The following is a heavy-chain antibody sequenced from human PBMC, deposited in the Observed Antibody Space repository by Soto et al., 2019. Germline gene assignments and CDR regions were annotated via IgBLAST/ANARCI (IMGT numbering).Heavy chain of an antibody. J-gene: IGHJ4*02. CDR2: ISYDGANK. D-gene: IGHD5-18*01. CDR3: ARGGYGFAKHDFDS. V-gene: IGHV3-30-3*01. Sequence: VQLVESGGGVVQPGESLRLSCAASGFTFRSYAMHWVRQAPGKGLEWVAVISYDGANKYYADSVKGRFTISRDNSKNTLSLQMNSLRVEDTAIYFCARGGYGFAKHDFDSWGQGTLVTVSS. CDR1: GFTFRSYA.